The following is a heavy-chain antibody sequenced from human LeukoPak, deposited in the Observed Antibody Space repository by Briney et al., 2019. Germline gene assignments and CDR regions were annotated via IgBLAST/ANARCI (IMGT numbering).Heavy chain of an antibody. D-gene: IGHD1-26*01. Sequence: SVKVSCKASGGTFSSYAISWGRQAPGQGLEWMGGIIPIFGTANYAQKFQGRVTITTDESTSTAYMELSSLRSEDTAVYYCARIEWELSNWFDPWGQGTVVSVSS. CDR1: GGTFSSYA. J-gene: IGHJ5*02. CDR2: IIPIFGTA. CDR3: ARIEWELSNWFDP. V-gene: IGHV1-69*05.